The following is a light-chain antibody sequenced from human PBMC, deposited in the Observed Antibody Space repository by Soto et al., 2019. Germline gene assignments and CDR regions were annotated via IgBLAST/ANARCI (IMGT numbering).Light chain of an antibody. CDR1: RGSIASNY. CDR2: EDN. J-gene: IGLJ3*02. V-gene: IGLV6-57*04. Sequence: NFMLTQPHSVSESPGKTVTTSCTRSRGSIASNYVQWYQQRPGSAPTTVIYEDNQRPSGVPDRFSGSIDSSSNSAALTISGLKTEDEADYYCQSYDSSNRGVFGGGTKLTVL. CDR3: QSYDSSNRGV.